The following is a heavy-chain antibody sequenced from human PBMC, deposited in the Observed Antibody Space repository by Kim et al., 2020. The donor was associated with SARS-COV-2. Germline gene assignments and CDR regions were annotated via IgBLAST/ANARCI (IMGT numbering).Heavy chain of an antibody. J-gene: IGHJ3*02. CDR3: AKGSDGDHDAFDI. CDR2: ISSSSSYI. Sequence: GGSLRLSCAASGFTFSSYSVNWVRQAPGKGLEWVSSISSSSSYIYYADSVRGRFTISRDNAKNSLYLQMHSLRAEDTAVYFCAKGSDGDHDAFDIWGQGTMGTVSS. CDR1: GFTFSSYS. V-gene: IGHV3-21*01.